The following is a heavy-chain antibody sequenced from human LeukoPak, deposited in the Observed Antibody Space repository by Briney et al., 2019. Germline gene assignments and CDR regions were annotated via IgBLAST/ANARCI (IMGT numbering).Heavy chain of an antibody. V-gene: IGHV4-39*02. J-gene: IGHJ3*02. CDR3: ARDCSGWRAFDI. CDR1: GGSISSSSYY. CDR2: IYYSGST. Sequence: PSETLSLTCTVSGGSISSSSYYWGWIRQPPGKGLEWVGSIYYSGSTYYNPSLKSRVTISVDTSKNQFSPKLSSVTAADTAVYYCARDCSGWRAFDIWGQGTMVTVSS. D-gene: IGHD6-19*01.